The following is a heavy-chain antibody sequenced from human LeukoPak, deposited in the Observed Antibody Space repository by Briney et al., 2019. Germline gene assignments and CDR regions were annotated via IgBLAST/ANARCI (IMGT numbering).Heavy chain of an antibody. CDR3: ARSGGTITKVRGPENNWFDP. D-gene: IGHD3-10*01. CDR1: GGTSSSYA. Sequence: SVKVSCKASGGTSSSYAISWVRQAPGQGLEWMGGIIPIFGTANYAQKFQGRVTITADESTSTAYMELSSLRSEDTAVYYCARSGGTITKVRGPENNWFDPWGQGTLVTVSS. J-gene: IGHJ5*02. V-gene: IGHV1-69*13. CDR2: IIPIFGTA.